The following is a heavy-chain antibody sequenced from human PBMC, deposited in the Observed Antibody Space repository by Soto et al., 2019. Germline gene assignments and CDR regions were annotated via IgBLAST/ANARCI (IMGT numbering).Heavy chain of an antibody. CDR2: LNPNSRNT. CDR1: GYTVTSYD. J-gene: IGHJ6*02. D-gene: IGHD3-3*01. Sequence: ASGRISCTSSGYTVTSYDINGVREATGQGLERMGWLNPNSRNTRYAQSCQGRVPMTRNTTRSTAYMELSSLNSEDTAVYYCERGPGLGDFWSGLYPGIDYYYAMDVWCQGTTVTVSS. CDR3: ERGPGLGDFWSGLYPGIDYYYAMDV. V-gene: IGHV1-8*01.